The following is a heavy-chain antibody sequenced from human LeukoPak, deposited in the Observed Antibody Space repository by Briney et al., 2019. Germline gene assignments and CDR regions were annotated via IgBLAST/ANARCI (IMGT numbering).Heavy chain of an antibody. CDR3: AREIWFGGDRNWFDP. Sequence: ASVKVSCKASGYTFTSYDNNWVRQATGQGLEWMGWMNPNSGNTGYAQKFQGRVTMTRNTSISTAYMELSSLRSEDTAVYYCAREIWFGGDRNWFDPWGQGTLVTVSS. CDR2: MNPNSGNT. D-gene: IGHD3-10*01. J-gene: IGHJ5*02. CDR1: GYTFTSYD. V-gene: IGHV1-8*01.